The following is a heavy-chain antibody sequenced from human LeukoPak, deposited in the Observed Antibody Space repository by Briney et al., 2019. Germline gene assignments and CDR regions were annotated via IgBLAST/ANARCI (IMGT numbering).Heavy chain of an antibody. V-gene: IGHV3-7*01. CDR1: RFSFSSYA. D-gene: IGHD6-13*01. Sequence: PGGSLRLSCAASRFSFSSYAMSWVRQAPGKGLEWVANIKQDGSEKYYVDSVKGRFTISRDNAKNSLYLQMNSLRAEDTAVYYCARAGSIAAAVLRYWGQGTLVTVSS. J-gene: IGHJ4*02. CDR2: IKQDGSEK. CDR3: ARAGSIAAAVLRY.